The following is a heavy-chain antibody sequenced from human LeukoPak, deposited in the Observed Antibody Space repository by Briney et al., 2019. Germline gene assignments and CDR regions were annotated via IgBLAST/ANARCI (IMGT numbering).Heavy chain of an antibody. CDR3: AKGDLWDSSGYPYYFDY. J-gene: IGHJ4*02. CDR2: ISGSGGIT. V-gene: IGHV3-23*01. Sequence: GGSLRLSCAASGFTFSSYAMSWVRQAPGKGLEWVSVISGSGGITYYADSVKGRFTISRDNSKNTLYLRMSSLRAEDTAVYYCAKGDLWDSSGYPYYFDYWGQGTLVTVSS. CDR1: GFTFSSYA. D-gene: IGHD3-22*01.